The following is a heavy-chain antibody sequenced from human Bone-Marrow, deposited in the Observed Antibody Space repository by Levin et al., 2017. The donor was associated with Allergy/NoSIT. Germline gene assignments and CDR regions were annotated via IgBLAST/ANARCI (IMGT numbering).Heavy chain of an antibody. V-gene: IGHV3-30*18. CDR1: GFTFSSYG. CDR2: ISYDGSNK. CDR3: AKDGGYCSSTSCYTTLDYYYYMDV. Sequence: GESLKISCAASGFTFSSYGMHWVRQAPGKGLEWVAVISYDGSNKYYADSVKGRFTISRDNSKNTLYLQMNSLRAEDTAVYYCAKDGGYCSSTSCYTTLDYYYYMDVWGKGTTVTVSS. J-gene: IGHJ6*03. D-gene: IGHD2-2*01.